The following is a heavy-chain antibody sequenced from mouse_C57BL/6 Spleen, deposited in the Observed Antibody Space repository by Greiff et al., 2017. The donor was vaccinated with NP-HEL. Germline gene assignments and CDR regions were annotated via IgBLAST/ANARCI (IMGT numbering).Heavy chain of an antibody. D-gene: IGHD1-1*01. CDR2: INPYNGGT. CDR3: ARRGYYGSDY. CDR1: GYTFTDYY. Sequence: VQLQQPGPVLVKPGASVKMSCKASGYTFTDYYMNWVKQSHGKSLEWIGVINPYNGGTSYNQKFKGKATLTVDKSSSTAYMELNSLTSEDSAVYYCARRGYYGSDYWGRGTTLTVSS. J-gene: IGHJ2*01. V-gene: IGHV1-19*01.